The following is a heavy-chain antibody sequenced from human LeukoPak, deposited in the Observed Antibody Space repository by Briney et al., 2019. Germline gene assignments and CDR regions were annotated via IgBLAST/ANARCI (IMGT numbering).Heavy chain of an antibody. CDR3: ARDWSYGSSSFNPFDY. CDR1: GFTFSSDT. J-gene: IGHJ4*02. CDR2: ISSRSAYT. Sequence: GGSLRLSCAGSGFTFSSDTMNWVRQAPGNGLEWVSSISSRSAYTYYADSVRGRFTISRDDAKNSLYLQMNSLRAEDTAVYYCARDWSYGSSSFNPFDYWGQGTLVTVSS. V-gene: IGHV3-21*03. D-gene: IGHD6-6*01.